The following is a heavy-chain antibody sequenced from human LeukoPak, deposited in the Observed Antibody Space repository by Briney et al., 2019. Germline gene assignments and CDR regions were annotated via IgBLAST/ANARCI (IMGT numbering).Heavy chain of an antibody. CDR2: IYHSGST. D-gene: IGHD1-7*01. J-gene: IGHJ5*02. Sequence: SETLSLTCTVSGYSISSGYYWGWIRQPPGKGLEWVGSIYHSGSTYYNPSLKSRATISVDTSKNQFSLKLSSVTAADTAVYYCARDRGNWNYDFGWFDPWGQGTLVTVSS. CDR1: GYSISSGYY. V-gene: IGHV4-38-2*02. CDR3: ARDRGNWNYDFGWFDP.